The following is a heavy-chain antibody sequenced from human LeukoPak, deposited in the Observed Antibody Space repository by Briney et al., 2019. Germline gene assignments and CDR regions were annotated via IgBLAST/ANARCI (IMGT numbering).Heavy chain of an antibody. Sequence: RRASVKVSCKASGGTFSSYAISWVRQAPGQGLEWMGGIIPIFGTANYAQKFQGWVTMTRDTSISTAYMELSRLRSDDTAVYYCARDLSPNYSSSWYSGLNYFDCWGQGTLVTVSS. CDR2: IIPIFGTA. D-gene: IGHD6-13*01. J-gene: IGHJ4*02. V-gene: IGHV1-69*05. CDR3: ARDLSPNYSSSWYSGLNYFDC. CDR1: GGTFSSYA.